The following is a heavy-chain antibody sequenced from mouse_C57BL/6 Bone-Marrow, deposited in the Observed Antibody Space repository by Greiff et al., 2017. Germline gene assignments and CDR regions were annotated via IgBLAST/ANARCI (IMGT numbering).Heavy chain of an antibody. CDR1: GYTFTSYW. Sequence: QVQLKQPGAELVRPGTSVKLSCKASGYTFTSYWMHWVKQRPGQGLEWIGVIDPSDSYTNYNQKFKGKATLTVDTSSSTAYMQLSSLTSEDSAVYYCAEGFAYWGQRTLVTVSA. J-gene: IGHJ3*01. CDR2: IDPSDSYT. V-gene: IGHV1-59*01. CDR3: AEGFAY.